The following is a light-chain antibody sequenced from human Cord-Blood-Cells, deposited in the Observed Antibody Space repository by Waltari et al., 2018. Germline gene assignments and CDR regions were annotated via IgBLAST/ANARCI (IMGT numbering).Light chain of an antibody. Sequence: DIVMTQSPDSPAVSLGERTTINCKYSQSVLYSSNNKNYLAWYQQKPGQPPKLLIYWASTRESGVPDRFSGSGSGTDFTLTISSLQAEDVAVYYCQQYYSTPWTFGQGTKVEIK. CDR1: QSVLYSSNNKNY. CDR3: QQYYSTPWT. CDR2: WAS. J-gene: IGKJ1*01. V-gene: IGKV4-1*01.